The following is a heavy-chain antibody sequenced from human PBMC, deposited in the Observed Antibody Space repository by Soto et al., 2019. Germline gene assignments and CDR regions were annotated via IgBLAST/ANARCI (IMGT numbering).Heavy chain of an antibody. Sequence: GGSLRLSCAASGFTFSSYGMHWVRQAPGKGLEWVAVIWYDGSNKYYADSVKGRFTISRDNSKNTLYLQMNSLRAEDTAVYYCARDWRSRRSLTWNYAEYWGQGTLVTVSS. J-gene: IGHJ4*02. CDR1: GFTFSSYG. D-gene: IGHD1-7*01. V-gene: IGHV3-33*01. CDR2: IWYDGSNK. CDR3: ARDWRSRRSLTWNYAEY.